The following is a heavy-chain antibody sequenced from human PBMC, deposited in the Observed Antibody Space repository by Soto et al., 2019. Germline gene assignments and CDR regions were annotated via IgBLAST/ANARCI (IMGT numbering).Heavy chain of an antibody. V-gene: IGHV4-59*01. CDR1: GDAITSFY. J-gene: IGHJ5*02. CDR3: ARYLNWFDP. Sequence: SETLSLTCTVSGDAITSFYWSWIRQSPGRGLEWIGFIYYTGTTDYNPSLKSRVTISLDTSKNQFSLKLSPVTAADTAVYYCARYLNWFDPWGQGTLVTVSS. CDR2: IYYTGTT.